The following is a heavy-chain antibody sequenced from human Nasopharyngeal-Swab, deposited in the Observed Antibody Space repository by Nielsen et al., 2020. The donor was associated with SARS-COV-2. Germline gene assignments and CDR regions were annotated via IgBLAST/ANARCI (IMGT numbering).Heavy chain of an antibody. J-gene: IGHJ4*02. V-gene: IGHV3-11*01. CDR2: IRNSGSTT. CDR3: ARRGDDGDY. D-gene: IGHD3-10*01. Sequence: SSQPPGKGLEWLSYIRNSGSTTYYADSLKGRFTVPRDNARKSLYLQMNSLRAEDTAVYYCARRGDDGDYWGQGTLVTVSS.